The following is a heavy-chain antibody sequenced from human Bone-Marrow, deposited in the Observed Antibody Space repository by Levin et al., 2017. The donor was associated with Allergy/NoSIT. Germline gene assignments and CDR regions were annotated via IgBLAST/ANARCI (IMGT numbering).Heavy chain of an antibody. CDR1: GFSFSVFA. V-gene: IGHV3-30-3*01. CDR3: ARDLGSSWIQGWFDP. Sequence: GGSLRLSCAASGFSFSVFAMHWVRQAPGKGLEWVSVISHDGDRKSYADSVRGRVTISRDNFRKTLFLQIDSLRIEDTATYYCARDLGSSWIQGWFDPWGHGTLVTVSS. CDR2: ISHDGDRK. D-gene: IGHD6-13*01. J-gene: IGHJ5*02.